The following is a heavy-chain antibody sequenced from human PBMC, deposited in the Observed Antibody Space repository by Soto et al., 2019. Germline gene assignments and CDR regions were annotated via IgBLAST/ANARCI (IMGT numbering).Heavy chain of an antibody. CDR1: GGSISSYY. J-gene: IGHJ4*02. CDR3: ARIYCSGGSCYLAN. CDR2: IYYSGST. V-gene: IGHV4-59*01. D-gene: IGHD2-15*01. Sequence: PSETLSLTCTVSGGSISSYYWSWIRQPPGKGLEWIGYIYYSGSTNYNPSLKSRVTISVDTSKNQFSLKLSSVTAADTAVYYCARIYCSGGSCYLANWGQGTLVTVSS.